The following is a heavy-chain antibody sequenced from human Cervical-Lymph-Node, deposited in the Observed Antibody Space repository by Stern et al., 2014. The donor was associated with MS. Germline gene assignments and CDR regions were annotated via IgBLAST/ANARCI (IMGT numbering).Heavy chain of an antibody. CDR1: GFTFSMFA. D-gene: IGHD1-26*01. Sequence: EVQLEESGGGLVQPGGSLRISCGASGFTFSMFAMSWVRQAPGKGLEWVSSMTGTGGSKHYADSVKGRFTMSRDNSNNTLYLQMNSLRAEDTAIYYCAKVGKVVEPVGLIDVWGQGTMVTVSS. CDR2: MTGTGGSK. CDR3: AKVGKVVEPVGLIDV. J-gene: IGHJ3*01. V-gene: IGHV3-23*04.